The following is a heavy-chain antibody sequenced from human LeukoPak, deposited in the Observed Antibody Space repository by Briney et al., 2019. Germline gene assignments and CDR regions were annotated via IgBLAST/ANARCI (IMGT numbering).Heavy chain of an antibody. CDR3: ARVWDCSGGSCYSAFDY. D-gene: IGHD2-15*01. V-gene: IGHV4-34*01. J-gene: IGHJ4*02. Sequence: KPSETLSLTCAVYGGSFSDYYWSWIRQPPGKGLEWIGEINRSGSTNYNPSLKSRVTISVDTSKNQFSLKLSSVTAADTAVYYCARVWDCSGGSCYSAFDYWGQGTLVTVSS. CDR1: GGSFSDYY. CDR2: INRSGST.